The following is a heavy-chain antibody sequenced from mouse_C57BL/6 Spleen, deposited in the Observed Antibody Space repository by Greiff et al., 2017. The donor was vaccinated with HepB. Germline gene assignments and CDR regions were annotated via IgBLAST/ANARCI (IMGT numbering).Heavy chain of an antibody. Sequence: VQLQQPGTELVKPGASVKLSCKASGYTFTSYWMHWVKQRPGQGLEWIGNINPSNGGTNYNEKFKSKATLTVDKSSSTAYMQLSSLTSEDSAVYYCASPYYYGSSLHWYFDVWGTGTTGTVSS. D-gene: IGHD1-1*01. CDR3: ASPYYYGSSLHWYFDV. J-gene: IGHJ1*03. V-gene: IGHV1-53*01. CDR2: INPSNGGT. CDR1: GYTFTSYW.